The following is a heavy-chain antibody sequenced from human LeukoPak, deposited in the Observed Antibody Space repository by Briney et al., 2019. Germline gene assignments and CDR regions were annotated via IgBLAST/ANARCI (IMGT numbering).Heavy chain of an antibody. J-gene: IGHJ5*02. V-gene: IGHV1-2*02. Sequence: ASVKVSCKASGYTFTGYYMHWVRQAPGQGLEWMGWINPNSGGTDYAQKFQGRVTMTRDPPITTAYMELRSLRSDDTAVYYCARVSPHRKMSYGNQSWFDTWGQGTLVTVSS. CDR1: GYTFTGYY. D-gene: IGHD3-16*01. CDR2: INPNSGGT. CDR3: ARVSPHRKMSYGNQSWFDT.